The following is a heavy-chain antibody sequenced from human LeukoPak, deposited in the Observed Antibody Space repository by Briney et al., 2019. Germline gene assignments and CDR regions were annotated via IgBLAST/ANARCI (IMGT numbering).Heavy chain of an antibody. CDR2: SSSSGRAI. CDR3: ARDKGNDYGTYDN. Sequence: GGPLRLSCAASGFPFSTYSMHWVRQTPGKGLEWVSYSSSSGRAIYYADSVRGRFTMSRDNAKNSLFLQMDSLRDEDTAVYYCARDKGNDYGTYDNWGQGTLVTVSS. CDR1: GFPFSTYS. J-gene: IGHJ4*02. V-gene: IGHV3-48*02. D-gene: IGHD4-17*01.